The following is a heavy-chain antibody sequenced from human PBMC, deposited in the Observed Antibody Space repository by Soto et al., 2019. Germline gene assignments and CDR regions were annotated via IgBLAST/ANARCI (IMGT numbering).Heavy chain of an antibody. D-gene: IGHD6-19*01. CDR2: IYGGGTT. J-gene: IGHJ4*02. Sequence: EVQLVESGGGLIQPGGSLRLSCAASGFTVSSKYMTWVRQAPGKGLEWVSVIYGGGTTYYADSVKGRFTISRDNSKNTLYLQGNSLRAEDTAVYYCVQTTGWPGFAFWGQGTLVTVSS. CDR1: GFTVSSKY. CDR3: VQTTGWPGFAF. V-gene: IGHV3-53*01.